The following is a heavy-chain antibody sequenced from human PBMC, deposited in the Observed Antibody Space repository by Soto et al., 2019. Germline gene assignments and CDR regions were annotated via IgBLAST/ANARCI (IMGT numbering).Heavy chain of an antibody. V-gene: IGHV3-23*01. CDR2: TSGNGGST. J-gene: IGHJ4*02. CDR3: TRTLFIAARGVEPFDY. Sequence: SGGSLRLSCAASGFTFSDYAMTWVRQAPGKGLEWVSHTSGNGGSTYYADSVKGRFTISRENSRDTMHLQMNSLRAEDTALYYCTRTLFIAARGVEPFDYWGQGALVTVSS. D-gene: IGHD6-6*01. CDR1: GFTFSDYA.